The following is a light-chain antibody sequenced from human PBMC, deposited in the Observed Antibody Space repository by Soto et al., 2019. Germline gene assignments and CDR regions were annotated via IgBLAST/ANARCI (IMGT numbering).Light chain of an antibody. Sequence: QSVLTQPPSVSGAPGQRVTISCTGSSSNIGAGYDVHWYQQLPGTAPKLLIYVNTNRPSGLPDRFSGSKSGTSASLAITGLQAEDEADYYCQSYDNSLSGSGVFGGGTKLTVL. CDR2: VNT. CDR3: QSYDNSLSGSGV. V-gene: IGLV1-40*01. CDR1: SSNIGAGYD. J-gene: IGLJ3*02.